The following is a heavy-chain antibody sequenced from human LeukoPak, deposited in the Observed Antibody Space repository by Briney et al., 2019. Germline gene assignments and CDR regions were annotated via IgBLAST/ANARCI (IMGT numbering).Heavy chain of an antibody. CDR1: GFTVSNNY. Sequence: GGSLRISCAASGFTVSNNYMSWVRQELGEELEWVSVINSGGSTYYADSVTGRFTISSAASKNTMYLHMNWMRLEDTAVYYCARDRGYGGNYDFDYWGQGTLVTVSS. D-gene: IGHD4-23*01. CDR3: ARDRGYGGNYDFDY. CDR2: INSGGST. V-gene: IGHV3-53*01. J-gene: IGHJ4*02.